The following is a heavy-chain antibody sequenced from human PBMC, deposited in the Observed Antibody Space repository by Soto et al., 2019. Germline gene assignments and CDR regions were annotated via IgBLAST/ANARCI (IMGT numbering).Heavy chain of an antibody. Sequence: QVQLVQSGSEVKKPGSSVKVSCKASGGTFSIYTISWVRQAPGQGLEWMGRVIPIFDVTSYAQRFQGRVTITADKSTTTAYMELSSLRSEDTAVYYCARDRDISNWANFDYWGQGTLVTVSS. CDR3: ARDRDISNWANFDY. V-gene: IGHV1-69*02. D-gene: IGHD6-13*01. J-gene: IGHJ4*02. CDR2: VIPIFDVT. CDR1: GGTFSIYT.